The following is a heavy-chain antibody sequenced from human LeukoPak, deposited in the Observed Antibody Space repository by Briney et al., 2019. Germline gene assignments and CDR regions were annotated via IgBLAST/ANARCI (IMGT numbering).Heavy chain of an antibody. V-gene: IGHV7-4-1*02. CDR3: ARTPTGNSGYDYAGVWFDP. CDR1: GYTFTSYA. D-gene: IGHD5-12*01. CDR2: INTNTGNP. J-gene: IGHJ5*02. Sequence: ASVKVSCKASGYTFTSYAMNWVRQAPGQGLEWMGWINTNTGNPTCAQGFTGRFVFSLDTSVSTAYLQISSLKAEDTAVYYCARTPTGNSGYDYAGVWFDPWGQGTLVTVSS.